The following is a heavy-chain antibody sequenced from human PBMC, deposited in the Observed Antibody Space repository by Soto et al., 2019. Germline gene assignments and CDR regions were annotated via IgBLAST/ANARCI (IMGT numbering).Heavy chain of an antibody. CDR2: IYSGGST. V-gene: IGHV3-66*01. D-gene: IGHD2-2*01. CDR3: ARVVGGYCSSTSCYELYYYYYMDV. Sequence: GGSLRLSCAASGFTVSSNYMSWVRQAPGKGLEWVSVIYSGGSTYYADSVKGRFTISRDNSKNTLYLQMNSLRAEDTAVYYCARVVGGYCSSTSCYELYYYYYMDVWGKGTTVTVSS. J-gene: IGHJ6*03. CDR1: GFTVSSNY.